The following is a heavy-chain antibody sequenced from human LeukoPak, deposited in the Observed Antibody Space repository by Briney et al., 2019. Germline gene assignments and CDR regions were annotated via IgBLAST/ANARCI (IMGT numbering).Heavy chain of an antibody. J-gene: IGHJ4*02. D-gene: IGHD6-13*01. V-gene: IGHV4-4*07. Sequence: SETLSLTCTVSGGSISDYYWDWIRQPAGKGLEWIGRIYTSGSTNYHPSLKSRVTMSVDMSKNQFSLRLISVTAADTAVYYCAREPVSSSFDYWGQGTLVTVSS. CDR3: AREPVSSSFDY. CDR1: GGSISDYY. CDR2: IYTSGST.